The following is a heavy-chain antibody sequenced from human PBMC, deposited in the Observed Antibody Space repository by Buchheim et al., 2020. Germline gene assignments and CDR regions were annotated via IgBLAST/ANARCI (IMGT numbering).Heavy chain of an antibody. D-gene: IGHD3-16*01. Sequence: HVQLQESGPGLVKPSETLSLTCTVSGGSISSYYWTWIRQPPGKGLEWIGYIYYSGTTNYNPSLKSRVTISIDTSKNQISLKLSSVTAADTAVYYCARVAMITFGGYYFDYWGQGTL. CDR3: ARVAMITFGGYYFDY. CDR1: GGSISSYY. CDR2: IYYSGTT. V-gene: IGHV4-59*01. J-gene: IGHJ4*02.